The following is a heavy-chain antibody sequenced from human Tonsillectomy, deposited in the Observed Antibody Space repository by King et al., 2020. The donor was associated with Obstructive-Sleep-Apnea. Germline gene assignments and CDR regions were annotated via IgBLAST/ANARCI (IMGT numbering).Heavy chain of an antibody. J-gene: IGHJ4*02. CDR1: GCSLSSYY. D-gene: IGHD5-18*01. CDR2: IYYSGTT. CDR3: ARGSSGYSYG. V-gene: IGHV4-59*01. Sequence: QLQESGPGLVKPSETLSLTCTVSGCSLSSYYWSWVRQPPGKGLEWIGYIYYSGTTKYNPLLQSRVTISIDTSKYQLSLRLGSLTAADTAVYYCARGSSGYSYGWGQGTLVTVSS.